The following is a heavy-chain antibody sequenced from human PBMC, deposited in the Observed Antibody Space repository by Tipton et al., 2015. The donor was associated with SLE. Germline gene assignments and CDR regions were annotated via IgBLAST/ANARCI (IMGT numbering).Heavy chain of an antibody. CDR3: AKDRTMVVDAFES. J-gene: IGHJ3*02. V-gene: IGHV3-30*02. D-gene: IGHD4/OR15-4a*01. Sequence: DSVKGRFTISRDNSKNSLYLQMNSLRAEDTAVYYCAKDRTMVVDAFESWGQGTMVTVSS.